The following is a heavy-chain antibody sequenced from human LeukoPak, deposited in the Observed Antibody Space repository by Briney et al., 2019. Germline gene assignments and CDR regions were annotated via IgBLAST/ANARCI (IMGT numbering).Heavy chain of an antibody. D-gene: IGHD3-10*01. Sequence: PSETLSLTCAVYGGSFSGYYWSWIRQPPGKGLEWIGEINHSGSTNYNPSLKSRVTISVDTSKNQFSLKLSSVTAADTAVYYCARLGMVRGAEGYYYYMDVWGKGTTVTISS. CDR2: INHSGST. V-gene: IGHV4-34*01. CDR3: ARLGMVRGAEGYYYYMDV. J-gene: IGHJ6*03. CDR1: GGSFSGYY.